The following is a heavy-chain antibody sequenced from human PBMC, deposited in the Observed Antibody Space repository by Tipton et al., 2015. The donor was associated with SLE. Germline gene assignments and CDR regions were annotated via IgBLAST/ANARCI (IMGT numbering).Heavy chain of an antibody. J-gene: IGHJ4*02. Sequence: TLSLTCSVSGGSIRTYYWSWIRQPPGKGLEWIGYMYYSGITNYNPSLYSRVTISVDTSKNQFSLKMNSVTAADTAVYYCARLSYYGDYFDYWGQGSLVTVSS. CDR2: MYYSGIT. CDR1: GGSIRTYY. D-gene: IGHD4-17*01. V-gene: IGHV4-59*01. CDR3: ARLSYYGDYFDY.